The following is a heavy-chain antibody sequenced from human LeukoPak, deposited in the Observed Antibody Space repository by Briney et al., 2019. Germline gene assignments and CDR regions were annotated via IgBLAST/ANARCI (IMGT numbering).Heavy chain of an antibody. D-gene: IGHD6-19*01. Sequence: GESLKISCKCSGHSLTNYWIGWVRQVPGKGLEWMGIIYPGDSDTRYSPSFQGQVTISADKSINTAYLQWSSLKASDTAMYYRASRSGVGIYDAFNIWGQGTMVTVSS. CDR2: IYPGDSDT. V-gene: IGHV5-51*01. CDR3: ASRSGVGIYDAFNI. J-gene: IGHJ3*02. CDR1: GHSLTNYW.